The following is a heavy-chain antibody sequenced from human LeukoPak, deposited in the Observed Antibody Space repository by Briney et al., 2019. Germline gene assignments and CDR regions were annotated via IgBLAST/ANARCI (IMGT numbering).Heavy chain of an antibody. CDR3: ARNQWLGPFDS. CDR1: GGSISSSSHY. Sequence: SETLSLTCTVFGGSISSSSHYWGWIRQPPGEGLEWIGSIYFSGSTYYSPSLKSRVTISVDPSTNQFSLKLSSVTAADTAVYFCARNQWLGPFDSWGQGTLVTVSS. V-gene: IGHV4-39*01. D-gene: IGHD6-19*01. CDR2: IYFSGST. J-gene: IGHJ4*02.